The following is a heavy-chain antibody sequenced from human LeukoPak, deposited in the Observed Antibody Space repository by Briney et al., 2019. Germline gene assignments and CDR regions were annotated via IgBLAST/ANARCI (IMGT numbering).Heavy chain of an antibody. CDR3: ARRDIVVVPASILGAFDI. V-gene: IGHV3-20*04. Sequence: GGSLRLSCAASGFTFDDYGMSWVRHAPGKGLEWVSGINWNGGSTGYADSVKGRFTISRDNAKNSLYLQMNSLRAEDTALYYCARRDIVVVPASILGAFDIWGQGTMVTVSS. CDR2: INWNGGST. CDR1: GFTFDDYG. J-gene: IGHJ3*02. D-gene: IGHD2-2*02.